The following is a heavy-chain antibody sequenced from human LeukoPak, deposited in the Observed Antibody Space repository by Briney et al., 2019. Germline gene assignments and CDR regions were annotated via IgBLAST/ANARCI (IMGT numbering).Heavy chain of an antibody. Sequence: SETLSLTCSVSGGSISSNSYYWGWIRQPPGKGLEWIGSIYYGGRTYYNASLKSRVTISVDTSKNQFSLKLSSVTAADTAVYYCARGYLWGEFDYWGQGTLVTVS. CDR3: ARGYLWGEFDY. CDR2: IYYGGRT. V-gene: IGHV4-39*07. D-gene: IGHD3-9*01. J-gene: IGHJ4*02. CDR1: GGSISSNSYY.